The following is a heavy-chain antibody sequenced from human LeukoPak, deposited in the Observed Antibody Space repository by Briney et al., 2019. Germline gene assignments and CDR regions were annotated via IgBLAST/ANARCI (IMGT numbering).Heavy chain of an antibody. CDR1: GFTFSSYW. CDR3: ANEVYGDYVDY. J-gene: IGHJ4*02. Sequence: GGSLRLSCAASGFTFSSYWMHWVRHTPGKGLVWVSRIKSDGSSTSYADSVKGRFTISRDNAKNTLYLQMNSLRAEDTAVYYCANEVYGDYVDYWGQGTLVTVSS. V-gene: IGHV3-74*01. CDR2: IKSDGSST. D-gene: IGHD4-17*01.